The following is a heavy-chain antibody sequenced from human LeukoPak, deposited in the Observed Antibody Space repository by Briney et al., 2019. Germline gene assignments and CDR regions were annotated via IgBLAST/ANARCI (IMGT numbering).Heavy chain of an antibody. CDR1: GFTFSSYG. D-gene: IGHD6-13*01. CDR3: ARYSDGIAFDI. CDR2: IWHDGRNK. Sequence: PGGSLRLSCAASGFTFSSYGLHWVRQAPGKGLEWVAIIWHDGRNKYYADSVKGRFTISRDNSKNTLHLQMNGLRAEDTALYYCARYSDGIAFDIWGQGTMVTVSS. J-gene: IGHJ3*02. V-gene: IGHV3-33*01.